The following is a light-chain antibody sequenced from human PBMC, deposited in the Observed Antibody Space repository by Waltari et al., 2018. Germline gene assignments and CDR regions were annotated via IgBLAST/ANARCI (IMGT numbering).Light chain of an antibody. J-gene: IGKJ1*01. CDR1: QTISRY. CDR3: QQTYSFTRT. Sequence: DIQMTQSPSSLSASVGDRVTITCRASQTISRYFNWYQQKPGKAPNLLIYAASSLQSGVPSRFSGSGSGRDFTLIITGLQPEDFATYYCQQTYSFTRTFGQGTKVEIK. CDR2: AAS. V-gene: IGKV1-39*01.